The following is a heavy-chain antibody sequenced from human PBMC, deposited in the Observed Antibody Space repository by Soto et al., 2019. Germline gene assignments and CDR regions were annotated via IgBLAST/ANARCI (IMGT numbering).Heavy chain of an antibody. D-gene: IGHD4-4*01. CDR1: GFIFSSYG. J-gene: IGHJ2*01. Sequence: PGGSLRLSCAASGFIFSSYGMHWVRQAPGKGLEWVAVISYDGSNKYYADSVKGRFTISRDNSKNTLYLQMNSLRAEDTAVFYCARPLWRDDYNWGYFDLWGRGTLVTVSS. CDR3: ARPLWRDDYNWGYFDL. V-gene: IGHV3-30*03. CDR2: ISYDGSNK.